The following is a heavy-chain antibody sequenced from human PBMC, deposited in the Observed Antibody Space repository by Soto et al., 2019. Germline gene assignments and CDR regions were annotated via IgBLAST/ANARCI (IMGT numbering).Heavy chain of an antibody. Sequence: EVQLLESGGGLVQPGGSLRLSCAASGFTFSSYAMSWVRQAPGKGLEWVSIISGGGGSTYYADSVEGRFTISRDNSKNTLYLQMNSLRVEDTAVYYCAKLNRGSWYFDDYWGQGTLVTVSS. J-gene: IGHJ4*02. D-gene: IGHD6-13*01. V-gene: IGHV3-23*01. CDR2: ISGGGGST. CDR3: AKLNRGSWYFDDY. CDR1: GFTFSSYA.